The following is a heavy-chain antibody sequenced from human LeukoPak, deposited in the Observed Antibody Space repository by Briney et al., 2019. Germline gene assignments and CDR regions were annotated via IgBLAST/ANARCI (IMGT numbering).Heavy chain of an antibody. D-gene: IGHD6-13*01. CDR2: ISGSGGST. V-gene: IGHV3-23*01. J-gene: IGHJ4*02. Sequence: GGSLRLSCAASGFTFSSYAMSWVRQAPGKGLEWVSAISGSGGSTYYADSVKGRFTISRDNSKNTLYLQMNSLRAEDTAVYYCAKDRGVSSSWYGGPPHFDYWGQGTLVTVSS. CDR1: GFTFSSYA. CDR3: AKDRGVSSSWYGGPPHFDY.